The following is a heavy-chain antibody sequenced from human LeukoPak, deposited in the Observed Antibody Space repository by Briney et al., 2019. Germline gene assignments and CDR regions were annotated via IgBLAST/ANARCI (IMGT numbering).Heavy chain of an antibody. D-gene: IGHD6-19*01. Sequence: PGGSLRLSCAASGFTFSSYSMNWVRQAPGKGLEWVSYISSSSSTIYYADSVKGRFTISRDNAKNSLYLQMNSLRAEDTAVYYCARDPSAGSGWGDYYHMDVWGKGTTLTVSS. CDR1: GFTFSSYS. V-gene: IGHV3-48*01. CDR2: ISSSSSTI. J-gene: IGHJ6*03. CDR3: ARDPSAGSGWGDYYHMDV.